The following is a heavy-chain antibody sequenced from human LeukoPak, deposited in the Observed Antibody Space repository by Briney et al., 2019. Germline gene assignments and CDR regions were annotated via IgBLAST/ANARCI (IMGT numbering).Heavy chain of an antibody. J-gene: IGHJ6*02. Sequence: ASVKVSCKASGYTLTDYYMHWVRQAPGQGLEWMGRINPNSGGTNYAQKFQGRVTMTRDTSISTAYMELSRLRSDDTAVYYCASPTVTPFYYYYGMDVWGQGTTVTVSS. CDR2: INPNSGGT. D-gene: IGHD4-17*01. CDR1: GYTLTDYY. CDR3: ASPTVTPFYYYYGMDV. V-gene: IGHV1-2*06.